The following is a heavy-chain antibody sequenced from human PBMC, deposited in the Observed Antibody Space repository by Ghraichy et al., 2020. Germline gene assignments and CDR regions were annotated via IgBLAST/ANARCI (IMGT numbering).Heavy chain of an antibody. D-gene: IGHD3-22*01. CDR1: GFTFSSYA. V-gene: IGHV3-23*01. CDR2: ISGSGGST. Sequence: LSLTCAASGFTFSSYAMSWVRQAPGKGLEWVSAISGSGGSTYYADSVKGWFTISRDNSKNMLYLQMNSLRAEDTAVYYCAKGRGDYDSSGFPHWGQGTLVTVSS. CDR3: AKGRGDYDSSGFPH. J-gene: IGHJ4*02.